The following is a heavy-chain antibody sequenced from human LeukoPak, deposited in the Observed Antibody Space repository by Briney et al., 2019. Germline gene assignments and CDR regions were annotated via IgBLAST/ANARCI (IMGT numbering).Heavy chain of an antibody. CDR1: GGSFSGHY. CDR3: ARLAVDDDFDY. Sequence: PSETLSLTCAVYGGSFSGHYWSWIRQPPGKGLEWIGYIYYSGSTNSNPSLKSRVTISVDTSKNQFSLKLSSVTAADTAVYYCARLAVDDDFDYWGQGTLVTVSS. D-gene: IGHD4-23*01. J-gene: IGHJ4*02. CDR2: IYYSGST. V-gene: IGHV4-59*11.